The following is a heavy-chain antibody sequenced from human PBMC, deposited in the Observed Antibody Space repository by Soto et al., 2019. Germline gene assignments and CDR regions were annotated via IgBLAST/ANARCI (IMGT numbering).Heavy chain of an antibody. D-gene: IGHD6-6*01. CDR1: GFTFSGYS. V-gene: IGHV3-21*06. Sequence: EVQLVESGGGLVKPGGSLRLSCAASGFTFSGYSMNWVRQAPGKGLEWVSSISSSSTYIKYADSVKGRFTISRDSAKNSLYLHMNSLRAEDTAMYYCAREGRQLVLDYFDYWGQGTMVTVSS. J-gene: IGHJ4*02. CDR3: AREGRQLVLDYFDY. CDR2: ISSSSTYI.